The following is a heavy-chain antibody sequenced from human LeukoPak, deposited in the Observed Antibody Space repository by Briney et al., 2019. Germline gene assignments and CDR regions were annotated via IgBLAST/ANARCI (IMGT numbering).Heavy chain of an antibody. J-gene: IGHJ6*02. V-gene: IGHV3-7*01. Sequence: GGSLRLSCAASGFTFSSYWMSWVRQAPGKWLEWVANIKQDGSEKYYVDSGKGRFTISRDNAKNSLYLQMNSLRAEDTAVYYCARARRSSSWPYYYGMDVWGQGTMVTVSS. CDR3: ARARRSSSWPYYYGMDV. CDR1: GFTFSSYW. CDR2: IKQDGSEK. D-gene: IGHD6-13*01.